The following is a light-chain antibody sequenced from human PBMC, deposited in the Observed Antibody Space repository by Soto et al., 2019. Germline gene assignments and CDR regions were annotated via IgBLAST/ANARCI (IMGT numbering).Light chain of an antibody. J-gene: IGLJ3*02. Sequence: QSVLTQPPSASGTPGQRVTISCSGSSSNVGSNTVSWYQQLPGTAPKVLIYSDDQRPSGVPDRFSGSRSGSSASLAISGLQSGALADYYCASWEDSLNGWVLGGGTKLTVL. V-gene: IGLV1-44*01. CDR2: SDD. CDR1: SSNVGSNT. CDR3: ASWEDSLNGWV.